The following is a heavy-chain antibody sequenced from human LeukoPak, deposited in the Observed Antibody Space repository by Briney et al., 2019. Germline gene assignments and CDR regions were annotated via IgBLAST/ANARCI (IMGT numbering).Heavy chain of an antibody. V-gene: IGHV3-7*01. CDR3: ARVHYDISTLNNWFDP. CDR1: GFTFSSYW. J-gene: IGHJ5*02. D-gene: IGHD3-9*01. CDR2: IKQDGGEK. Sequence: GGSLRLSCAASGFTFSSYWMSWVRQAPGKGLEWVVNIKQDGGEKYYVDSVKGRFTISRDNAKNSLYLQLNSLRAEDTAVYYCARVHYDISTLNNWFDPWGQGTLVTVSS.